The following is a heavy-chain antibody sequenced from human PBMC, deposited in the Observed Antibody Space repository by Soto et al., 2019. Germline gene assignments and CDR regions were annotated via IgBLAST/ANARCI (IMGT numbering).Heavy chain of an antibody. V-gene: IGHV4-39*01. CDR1: GGCISSSSYY. CDR2: IYYSGST. D-gene: IGHD6-19*01. Sequence: SETLSLTCTVSGGCISSSSYYWGWIRQPPGKGLEWIGSIYYSGSTYYNPSLKSRVTISVDTSKNQFSLKLSSVTAADTAVYYCARSIAVAGTDAFDIWGQGTMVTVSS. CDR3: ARSIAVAGTDAFDI. J-gene: IGHJ3*02.